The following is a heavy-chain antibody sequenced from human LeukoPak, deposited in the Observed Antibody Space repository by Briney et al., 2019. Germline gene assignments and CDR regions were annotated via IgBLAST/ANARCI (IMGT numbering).Heavy chain of an antibody. CDR3: ARETPELTTNPYYFDY. CDR1: GYTFTSYD. Sequence: ASVKVSCKASGYTFTSYDINWVRQATGQGLEWMGWMNPNSGNTGYAQKFQGRVTITADESTSTAYMELSSLRSEDTAVYYCARETPELTTNPYYFDYWGQGTLVTVSS. V-gene: IGHV1-8*01. J-gene: IGHJ4*02. D-gene: IGHD1-14*01. CDR2: MNPNSGNT.